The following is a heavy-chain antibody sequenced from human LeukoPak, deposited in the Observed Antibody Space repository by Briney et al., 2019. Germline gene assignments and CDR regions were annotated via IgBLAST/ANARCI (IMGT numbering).Heavy chain of an antibody. CDR1: GFTFSSYS. CDR3: ARAGYCSSTSCYEVGYFDY. J-gene: IGHJ4*02. CDR2: ISSSSSYI. Sequence: GGSLRLSCAASGFTFSSYSTNWVRQAPGKGLEWVSSISSSSSYIYYADSVKGRFTISRDNAKNSLYLQMNSLRAEDTAVYYCARAGYCSSTSCYEVGYFDYWGQGTLVTVSS. V-gene: IGHV3-21*01. D-gene: IGHD2-2*01.